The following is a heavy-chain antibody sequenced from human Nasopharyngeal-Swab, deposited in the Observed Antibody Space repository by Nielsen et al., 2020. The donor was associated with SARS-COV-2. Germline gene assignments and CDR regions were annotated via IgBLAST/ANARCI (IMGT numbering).Heavy chain of an antibody. D-gene: IGHD4-17*01. V-gene: IGHV3-23*01. CDR3: AKGGVSVYGDSYYFDF. J-gene: IGHJ4*02. CDR2: TSGSVSVA. Sequence: RGSLTLSCAVSGFTFATFVITCVRHAPGNGLEWVSRTSGSVSVAYYADSVKGRFTISRDNSKNAVYLQMNSLRAEDSAVYYCAKGGVSVYGDSYYFDFWGQGTLVTVSS. CDR1: GFTFATFV.